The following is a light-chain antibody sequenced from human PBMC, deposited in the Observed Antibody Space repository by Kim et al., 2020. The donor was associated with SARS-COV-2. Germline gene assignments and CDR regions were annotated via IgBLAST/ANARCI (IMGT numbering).Light chain of an antibody. J-gene: IGKJ1*01. CDR1: QSVSGRY. V-gene: IGKV3-20*01. Sequence: ELVLTQSPGTLSLSPGERATLSCRASQSVSGRYLAWYQQKPGQAPRLLMYGVSSRATGIPDRFSGSGSGTDFTLTISRLEPEDFAVYYCQQYAGSPAFGQGTKVDIK. CDR2: GVS. CDR3: QQYAGSPA.